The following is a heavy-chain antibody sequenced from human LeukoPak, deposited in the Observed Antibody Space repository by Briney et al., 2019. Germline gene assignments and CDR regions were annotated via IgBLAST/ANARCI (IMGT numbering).Heavy chain of an antibody. CDR1: GFTFSSYA. CDR3: ARGGTAMVPPDAFDI. CDR2: ISYDGSNK. Sequence: PGRSLRLSCAASGFTFSSYAMHWVRQAPGKGLEWVAVISYDGSNKYYADPVKGRFTISRDNSKNTLYLQMNSLRAEDTAVYYCARGGTAMVPPDAFDIWGQGTMVTVSS. J-gene: IGHJ3*02. V-gene: IGHV3-30-3*01. D-gene: IGHD5-18*01.